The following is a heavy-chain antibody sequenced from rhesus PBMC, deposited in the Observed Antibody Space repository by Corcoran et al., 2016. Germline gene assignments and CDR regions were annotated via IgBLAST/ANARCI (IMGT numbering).Heavy chain of an antibody. CDR3: ASPGGSLDV. J-gene: IGHJ5-2*02. CDR1: GGSISRTY. CDR2: IYGGSGST. Sequence: QVQLQESGPGLVKPSETLSLTCAVSGGSISRTYWSWIRQSPGKGLEWIGYIYGGSGSTSYNPSLKSRVTSSTDTSKNQLSLKLSAGTAADTAVYYCASPGGSLDVWGRGVLVTVSS. D-gene: IGHD1-38*01. V-gene: IGHV4-147*01.